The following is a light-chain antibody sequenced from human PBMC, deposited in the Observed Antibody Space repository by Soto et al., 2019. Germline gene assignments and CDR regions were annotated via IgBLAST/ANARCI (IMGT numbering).Light chain of an antibody. CDR2: FAS. CDR3: QQFRSFPIT. V-gene: IGKV1-16*01. Sequence: DIQMTQAPSSLSASVGYRFPISCRASQGIHNYLAWYQQKPEKAPKSLIYFASTLQSGVPSRFSASGSGTDFTLTISSLQPEDFEPYYCQQFRSFPITFGQGTRLEIK. J-gene: IGKJ5*01. CDR1: QGIHNY.